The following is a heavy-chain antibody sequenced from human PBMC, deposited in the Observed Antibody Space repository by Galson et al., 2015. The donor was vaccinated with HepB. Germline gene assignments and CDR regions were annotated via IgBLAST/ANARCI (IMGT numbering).Heavy chain of an antibody. V-gene: IGHV1-18*04. CDR2: ISAYNGNT. CDR3: ARVVLYYDSSGYYHFDY. CDR1: GYTFTSYG. Sequence: SVKVSCKASGYTFTSYGISWVRQAPGQGLEWMGWISAYNGNTNHAQKLQGRVTMTTDTSTSTAYMELRSLRSDDTAVYYCARVVLYYDSSGYYHFDYWGQGTLVTVSS. D-gene: IGHD3-22*01. J-gene: IGHJ4*02.